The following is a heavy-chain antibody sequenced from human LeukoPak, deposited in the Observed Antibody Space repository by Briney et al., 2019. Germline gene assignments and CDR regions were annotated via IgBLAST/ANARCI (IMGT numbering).Heavy chain of an antibody. J-gene: IGHJ4*02. CDR2: ISYDGSNK. V-gene: IGHV3-30-3*01. D-gene: IGHD5-18*01. CDR3: AKVEDTAAC. Sequence: GGSLRLSCAASGFTFSSYAMHWVRQAPGKGLEWVAVISYDGSNKYYADSVKGRFTISRDNSKNTLYLQMNSLRAEDTAVYYCAKVEDTAACWGQGTLVTVSS. CDR1: GFTFSSYA.